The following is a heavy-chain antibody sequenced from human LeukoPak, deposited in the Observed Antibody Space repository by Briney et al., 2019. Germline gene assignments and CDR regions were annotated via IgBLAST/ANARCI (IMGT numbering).Heavy chain of an antibody. J-gene: IGHJ4*02. CDR3: ARVNPLGYFDQ. Sequence: SETLSLTCTASGGFTSAYYWSWVRQPLGKGLEWIGSVFYSRNSNYNPSLTRRLAMSVDTSKSHFSLKLTSVIAADTAVYYCARVNPLGYFDQWGQGTLVAVSS. CDR1: GGFTSAYY. CDR2: VFYSRNS. V-gene: IGHV4-59*13.